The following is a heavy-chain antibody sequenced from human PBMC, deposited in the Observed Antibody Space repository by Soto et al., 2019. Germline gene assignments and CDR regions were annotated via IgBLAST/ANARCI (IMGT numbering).Heavy chain of an antibody. Sequence: EVQLLESGGGLVQRGGSLRLSCPGSGFTFSTYAMSWVRQVPGKGLEWVSGISGSGDSTNYGDSVKGRFTISRDNAKNTLYLQMNSLRAEDTAVYYCARRLYCSSSSCYAVDYWGQGTLVTVSS. CDR2: ISGSGDST. CDR3: ARRLYCSSSSCYAVDY. CDR1: GFTFSTYA. V-gene: IGHV3-23*01. J-gene: IGHJ4*02. D-gene: IGHD2-2*01.